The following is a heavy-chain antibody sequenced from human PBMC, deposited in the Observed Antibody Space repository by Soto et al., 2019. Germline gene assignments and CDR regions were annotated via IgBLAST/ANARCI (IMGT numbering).Heavy chain of an antibody. CDR2: IIPIFGTA. J-gene: IGHJ5*02. D-gene: IGHD6-13*01. V-gene: IGHV1-69*13. CDR1: GYTFTSYG. Sequence: SVKVSCKXSGYTFTSYGISWVRQAPGQGLEWMGGIIPIFGTANYAQKFQGRVTITADESTSTAYMELSSLRSEDTAVYYCARGRSSSWHGFDPWGQGTLVTVSS. CDR3: ARGRSSSWHGFDP.